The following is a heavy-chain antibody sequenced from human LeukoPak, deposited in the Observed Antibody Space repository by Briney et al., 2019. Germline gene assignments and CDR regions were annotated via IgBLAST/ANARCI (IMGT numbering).Heavy chain of an antibody. CDR2: ISSSSSYI. CDR3: ANINTLGYCSGGSCSRDAFDI. J-gene: IGHJ3*02. D-gene: IGHD2-15*01. CDR1: GFTFSSYS. V-gene: IGHV3-21*01. Sequence: GGSLRLSCAASGFTFSSYSMNWVRQAPGKGLEWVSSISSSSSYIYYADSVKGRFTISRDNAKNSLYLQMNSLRAEDTAVYYCANINTLGYCSGGSCSRDAFDIWGQGTMVTVSS.